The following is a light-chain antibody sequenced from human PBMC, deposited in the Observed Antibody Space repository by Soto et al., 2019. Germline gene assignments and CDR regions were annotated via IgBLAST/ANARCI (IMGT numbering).Light chain of an antibody. V-gene: IGKV2-30*02. CDR3: MQGTHWPRT. CDR1: QSLLHSNGYTY. J-gene: IGKJ1*01. CDR2: KVS. Sequence: DIVMTQSPLSLPVTPGEPASISCRSSQSLLHSNGYTYLNWFQQRPGQSPRRLIYKVSNRDSGVPDRFSGSGSGTDFTLKISRVEAEDVGVYYCMQGTHWPRTFGQGTKVDIK.